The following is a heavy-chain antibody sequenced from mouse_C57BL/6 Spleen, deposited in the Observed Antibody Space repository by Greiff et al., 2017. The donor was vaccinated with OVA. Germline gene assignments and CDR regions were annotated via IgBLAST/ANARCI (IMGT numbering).Heavy chain of an antibody. V-gene: IGHV3-1*01. J-gene: IGHJ3*01. CDR3: ARSYDYDSFAY. CDR1: GYSITSGYD. Sequence: EVKLVESGPGMVKPSQSLSLTCTVTGYSITSGYDWHWIRHFPGNKLEWMGYISYSGSTNYNPSLKSRISITHDTSKNHFFLKLNSVTTEDTATYYCARSYDYDSFAYWGQGTLVTVSA. D-gene: IGHD2-4*01. CDR2: ISYSGST.